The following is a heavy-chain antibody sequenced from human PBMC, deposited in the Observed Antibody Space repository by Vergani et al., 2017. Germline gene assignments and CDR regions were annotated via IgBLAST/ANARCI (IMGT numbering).Heavy chain of an antibody. CDR2: INPSGGST. V-gene: IGHV1-46*01. CDR3: ARAPSSSSWYLGDDAFDI. Sequence: QVQLVQSGAEVKKPGASVKVSCKASGYTFTSYYMHWVRQAPGQGLEWMGIINPSGGSTSYAQKFQGRVTMTRDTSTSTVHMELSSLRSEDTAVYYCARAPSSSSWYLGDDAFDIWGQGTMVTVSS. J-gene: IGHJ3*02. D-gene: IGHD6-13*01. CDR1: GYTFTSYY.